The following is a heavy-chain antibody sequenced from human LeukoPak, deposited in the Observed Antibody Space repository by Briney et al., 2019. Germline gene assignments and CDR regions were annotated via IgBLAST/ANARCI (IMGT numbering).Heavy chain of an antibody. CDR2: ISSNGGST. D-gene: IGHD5-12*01. J-gene: IGHJ4*02. CDR3: VKAGYSGYDLYLDY. V-gene: IGHV3-64D*06. Sequence: GRSLRLSCSASGFTFSSYTMNWVRQAPGKGLEYVSAISSNGGSTYYADSVKGRFTISRDNSKNTLYLQMRSLRAEDTAVYYCVKAGYSGYDLYLDYWGQGTLVTVSS. CDR1: GFTFSSYT.